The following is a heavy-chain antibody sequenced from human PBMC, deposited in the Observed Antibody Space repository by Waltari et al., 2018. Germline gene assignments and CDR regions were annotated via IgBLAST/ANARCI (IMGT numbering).Heavy chain of an antibody. V-gene: IGHV1-2*02. Sequence: QVQLVQSGAAVKKPGASVKVSCKASGYTFTGYYMHWVRQAPGPGLEWMGWSNRNSGGTNYAQKFQGRVTMTRDTSISTAYMELSRLRSDDTAVYYCARVGCSGGSCYSGVPFDYWGQGTLGTVSS. D-gene: IGHD2-15*01. CDR2: SNRNSGGT. CDR1: GYTFTGYY. CDR3: ARVGCSGGSCYSGVPFDY. J-gene: IGHJ4*02.